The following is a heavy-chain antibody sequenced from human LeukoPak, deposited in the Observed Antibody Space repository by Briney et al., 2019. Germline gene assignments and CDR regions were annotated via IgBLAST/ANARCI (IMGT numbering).Heavy chain of an antibody. D-gene: IGHD6-19*01. CDR3: AKDTFTHSSGPLGLYYYYYYGMDV. Sequence: GGSLRLSCAASGFTFSSYGMHWVRQAPGKGLEWVAVISYDGSNKYYADSVKGRFTTSRDNSKNTLYLQMNSLRAEDTAVYYCAKDTFTHSSGPLGLYYYYYYGMDVWGQGTTVTVSS. J-gene: IGHJ6*02. CDR2: ISYDGSNK. V-gene: IGHV3-30*18. CDR1: GFTFSSYG.